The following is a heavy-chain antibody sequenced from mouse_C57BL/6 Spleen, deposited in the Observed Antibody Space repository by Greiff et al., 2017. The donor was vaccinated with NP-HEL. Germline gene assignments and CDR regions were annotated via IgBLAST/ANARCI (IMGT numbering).Heavy chain of an antibody. CDR2: IDPSDSYT. CDR3: ASGGPPAMDY. J-gene: IGHJ4*01. Sequence: VQLQQPGAELVMPGASVKLSCKASGYTFTSYWMHWVKQRPGQGLEWIGEIDPSDSYTNYNQKFKGKSTLTVDKSSSTAYMQLSSLTSEDSAVYYCASGGPPAMDYWGQGTSVTVSS. V-gene: IGHV1-69*01. CDR1: GYTFTSYW.